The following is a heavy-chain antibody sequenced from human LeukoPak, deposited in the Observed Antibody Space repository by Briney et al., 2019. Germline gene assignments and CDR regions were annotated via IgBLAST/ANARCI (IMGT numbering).Heavy chain of an antibody. CDR1: GFTLGNYY. V-gene: IGHV3-11*01. CDR3: ARAEWLVDFDS. D-gene: IGHD6-19*01. J-gene: IGHJ4*02. Sequence: PGRSLRLSCAASGFTLGNYYMSWIRQAPGKGLEWVSYISSSGGTIYYAGSVKGRFTISRDNAENSLYLQMHSLRAEDTAVYYCARAEWLVDFDSWGQGTLVTVSS. CDR2: ISSSGGTI.